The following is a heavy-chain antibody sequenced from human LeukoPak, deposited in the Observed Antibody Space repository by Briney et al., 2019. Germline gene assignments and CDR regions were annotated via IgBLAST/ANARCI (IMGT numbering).Heavy chain of an antibody. CDR2: IGTAGDT. Sequence: PGGSLRPSCAASGFTFSSYDMHWVRQATGKGLEWVSAIGTAGDTYYPGSVKGRFTISRENAKNSLYLQMNSLRAGDTAVYYCARLCSSTSCSGAFDIWGQGTMVSVSS. D-gene: IGHD2-2*01. CDR1: GFTFSSYD. J-gene: IGHJ3*02. V-gene: IGHV3-13*04. CDR3: ARLCSSTSCSGAFDI.